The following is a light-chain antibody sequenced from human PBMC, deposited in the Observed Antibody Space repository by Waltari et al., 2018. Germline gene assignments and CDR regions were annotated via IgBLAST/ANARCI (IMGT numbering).Light chain of an antibody. CDR3: SSYTSTSTLFV. V-gene: IGLV2-14*03. Sequence: QSALTPPASVSGSPGQSITISCTGTSSDIGTSNYVSWYQQDPGKAPKLIIYEVSNRPSGVSNRFSGSKSGNTASLTISGLQAEDETSFYCSSYTSTSTLFVFGTGTKVTVL. CDR1: SSDIGTSNY. CDR2: EVS. J-gene: IGLJ1*01.